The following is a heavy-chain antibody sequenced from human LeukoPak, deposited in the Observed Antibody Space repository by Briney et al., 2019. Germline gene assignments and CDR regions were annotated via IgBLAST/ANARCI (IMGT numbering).Heavy chain of an antibody. CDR3: ASRHQWLVPFYDS. CDR2: IFHNGGT. Sequence: SETLSLTCSVPGGSIRTSTYYWGWIRQAPGKGLEWIGTIFHNGGTYYSPSLKSRVTISVDTSKNQFSLNLNSVTAADTAVYHCASRHQWLVPFYDSWSQGTLVTVSS. J-gene: IGHJ4*02. V-gene: IGHV4-39*01. D-gene: IGHD6-19*01. CDR1: GGSIRTSTYY.